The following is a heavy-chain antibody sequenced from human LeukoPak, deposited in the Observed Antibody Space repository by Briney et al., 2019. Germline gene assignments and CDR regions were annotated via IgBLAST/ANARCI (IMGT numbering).Heavy chain of an antibody. Sequence: ASVKVSCKASGYTFTSYAMHWVRQAPGQRLEWMGWINAGNGNTKYSQKFQGRVTITRDTSASTAYMELSSLRSEDTAVYYCARDPHYYDSSGDDPKERFDYWGQGTLVTVSS. CDR3: ARDPHYYDSSGDDPKERFDY. D-gene: IGHD3-22*01. CDR1: GYTFTSYA. J-gene: IGHJ4*02. V-gene: IGHV1-3*01. CDR2: INAGNGNT.